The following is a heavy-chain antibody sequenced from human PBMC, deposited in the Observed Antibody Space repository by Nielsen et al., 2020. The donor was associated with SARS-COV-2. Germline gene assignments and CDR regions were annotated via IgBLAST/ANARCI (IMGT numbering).Heavy chain of an antibody. J-gene: IGHJ5*02. CDR1: GGSISSSSYY. CDR2: ISDSGTT. V-gene: IGHV4-39*01. Sequence: SETLSLTCTVSGGSISSSSYYWAWIRQPPGKGLEWVGRISDSGTTHYNPSLQSRVTISVDTSKTQFSLKMTSVTAADTALYYCARYSSSLGWFDPWGQGILVTVSS. D-gene: IGHD3-22*01. CDR3: ARYSSSLGWFDP.